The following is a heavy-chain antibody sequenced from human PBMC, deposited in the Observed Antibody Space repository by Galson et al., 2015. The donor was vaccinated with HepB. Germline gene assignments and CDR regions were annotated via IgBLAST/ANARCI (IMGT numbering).Heavy chain of an antibody. D-gene: IGHD6-13*01. V-gene: IGHV3-30*18. Sequence: SLRLSCAASGFSFSRYGVHWVRQAPGKGLEWVAIISYDGSDKYYADSVKGRFAISRDNSNNTLYLQMNSLSAEDTAVYYCAKLVTSSSWFDDPAFDVWGQGTLVTVSA. CDR1: GFSFSRYG. CDR2: ISYDGSDK. CDR3: AKLVTSSSWFDDPAFDV. J-gene: IGHJ3*01.